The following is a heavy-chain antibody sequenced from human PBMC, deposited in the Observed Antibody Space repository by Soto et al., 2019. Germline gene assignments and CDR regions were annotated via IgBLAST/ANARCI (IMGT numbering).Heavy chain of an antibody. CDR3: ARDGAYDFWSGYSPTSPGMDV. CDR1: GYTFTSYG. CDR2: ISAYNGNT. D-gene: IGHD3-3*01. Sequence: ASVKVSCKASGYTFTSYGISWVRQAPGQGLEWMGWISAYNGNTNYAQKLQGRVTMTTDTSTSTAYMELRSLGSDDTAVYYCARDGAYDFWSGYSPTSPGMDVWGQGTTVTVSS. V-gene: IGHV1-18*01. J-gene: IGHJ6*02.